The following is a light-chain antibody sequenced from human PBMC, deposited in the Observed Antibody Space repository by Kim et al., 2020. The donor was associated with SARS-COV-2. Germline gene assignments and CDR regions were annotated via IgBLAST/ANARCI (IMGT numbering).Light chain of an antibody. CDR1: QSIDYH. Sequence: DIQMTQSPSSLSASVGDRVTITCRASQSIDYHLNWYQQKPGKAPNLLIYVATRLHSGVPSRFSGSGAGTDFTLTISGLQPGDYAVYFCQQTFTAPYTLGQGTKLEI. CDR3: QQTFTAPYT. J-gene: IGKJ2*01. CDR2: VAT. V-gene: IGKV1-39*01.